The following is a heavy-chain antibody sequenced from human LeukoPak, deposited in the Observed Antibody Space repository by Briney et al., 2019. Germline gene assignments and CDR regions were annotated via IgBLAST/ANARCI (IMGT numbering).Heavy chain of an antibody. Sequence: SETLSLTCAVYGGSFSGYYWSWIRQPPGKGLEWIGEINHSGSTNYNPSLKSRVTISVGTSKNQFSLKLSSVTAADTAVYYCAREGRITIFGVVRYYYYYYGMDVWGQGTTVTVSS. CDR3: AREGRITIFGVVRYYYYYYGMDV. J-gene: IGHJ6*02. V-gene: IGHV4-34*01. CDR2: INHSGST. CDR1: GGSFSGYY. D-gene: IGHD3-3*01.